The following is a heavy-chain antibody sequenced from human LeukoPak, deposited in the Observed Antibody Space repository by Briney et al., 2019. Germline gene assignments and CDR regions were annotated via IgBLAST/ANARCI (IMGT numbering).Heavy chain of an antibody. D-gene: IGHD4-17*01. CDR3: AKDPVDYGDYEGYFDY. V-gene: IGHV3-30*02. J-gene: IGHJ4*02. Sequence: GGSLRLSCAASGFTFSSYGMHWVRQAPGKGLEWVAVIWYDGSNKYYADSVKGRFTISRDNSKNTLYLQMNSLRAEDTAVYYCAKDPVDYGDYEGYFDYWGQGTLVTVSS. CDR1: GFTFSSYG. CDR2: IWYDGSNK.